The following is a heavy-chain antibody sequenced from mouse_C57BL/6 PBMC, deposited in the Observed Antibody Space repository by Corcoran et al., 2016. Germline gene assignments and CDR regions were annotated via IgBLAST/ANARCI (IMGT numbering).Heavy chain of an antibody. Sequence: QIQLVQSGPELKKPGATVKISCKASGNTFTTSGMSWVKQAPGKGFKWMGWINTYSGVPTYADDFKGRFAFSLETSASTAYLQINNLKNEDTATYFCARNSSGYFDYWGQGTTLTVSS. CDR3: ARNSSGYFDY. D-gene: IGHD3-1*01. CDR1: GNTFTTSG. J-gene: IGHJ2*01. CDR2: INTYSGVP. V-gene: IGHV9-3*01.